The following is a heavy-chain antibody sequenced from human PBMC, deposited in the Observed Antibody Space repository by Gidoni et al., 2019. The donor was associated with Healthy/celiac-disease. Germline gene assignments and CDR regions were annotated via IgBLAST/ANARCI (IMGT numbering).Heavy chain of an antibody. Sequence: QVQLVESGGGVVQPGGSLRLSCAASGFTFSSYGLPWLRQAPAKGLEWVAFIRYDGSNKYYADSVKGRFTIARDNSKNTLYLQMNSLRAEDTAVYYCAKDEGYCSGGSCPTYYYYGMDVWGQGTTVTVSS. CDR2: IRYDGSNK. J-gene: IGHJ6*02. CDR1: GFTFSSYG. CDR3: AKDEGYCSGGSCPTYYYYGMDV. D-gene: IGHD2-15*01. V-gene: IGHV3-30*02.